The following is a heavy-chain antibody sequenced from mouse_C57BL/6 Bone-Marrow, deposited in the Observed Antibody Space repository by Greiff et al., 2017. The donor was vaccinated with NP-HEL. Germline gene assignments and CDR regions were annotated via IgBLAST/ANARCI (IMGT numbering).Heavy chain of an antibody. V-gene: IGHV1-7*01. Sequence: VQLQQSGAELAKPGSSFPLSSPSSGYTFTSYWLHWVKQRPGPGLEWIGYINPSSGYTKSNQKFTDNATLTADKSASTAYMQLSSLTYEDSTVYYCARYRASTGTRAMDYWGQGTSVTVAS. D-gene: IGHD4-1*02. CDR3: ARYRASTGTRAMDY. CDR2: INPSSGYT. J-gene: IGHJ4*01. CDR1: GYTFTSYW.